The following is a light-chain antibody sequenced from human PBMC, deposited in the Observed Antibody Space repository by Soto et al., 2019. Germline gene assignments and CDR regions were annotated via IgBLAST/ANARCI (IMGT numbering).Light chain of an antibody. CDR1: ASNIGRDP. CDR3: AGWDGSLNGFV. J-gene: IGLJ1*01. V-gene: IGLV1-44*01. Sequence: QSVLTQPPSASGAPGQRVTITCSGSASNIGRDPVNWYQQVPGTAPKLLIYENNHRPSGVPDRFSGSKSGTSASLVISGLQSEDEAEYFWAGWDGSLNGFVFGTGTKVTVL. CDR2: ENN.